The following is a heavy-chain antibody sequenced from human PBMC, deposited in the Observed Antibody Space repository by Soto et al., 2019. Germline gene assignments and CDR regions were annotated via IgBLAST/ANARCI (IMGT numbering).Heavy chain of an antibody. V-gene: IGHV3-53*01. CDR2: LYSGGGT. J-gene: IGHJ5*02. CDR1: GFTVSSNF. CDR3: ARVNPPYP. Sequence: GGSLSLSCAASGFTVSSNFMSWVRQAPGKGLEWVSILYSGGGTYYPDSVKGRFTISRDNSKNTLYLQMNSLRVDDTAVYYCARVNPPYPWGQGTLVTVSS.